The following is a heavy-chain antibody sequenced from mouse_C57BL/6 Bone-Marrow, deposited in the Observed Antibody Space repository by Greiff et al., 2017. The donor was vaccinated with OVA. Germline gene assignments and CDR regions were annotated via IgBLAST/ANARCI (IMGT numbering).Heavy chain of an antibody. CDR1: GYTFTSYW. J-gene: IGHJ3*01. Sequence: QVQLQQPGAELVKPGASVKLSCKASGYTFTSYWMHWVKQRPGQGLEWIGMIHPNSGSTNYNEKFKSKATLTVDKSSSTAYMQLSSLTSGDSAVDYCASGRGGRAWFAYWGQGTLVTVSA. CDR2: IHPNSGST. V-gene: IGHV1-64*01. D-gene: IGHD3-3*01. CDR3: ASGRGGRAWFAY.